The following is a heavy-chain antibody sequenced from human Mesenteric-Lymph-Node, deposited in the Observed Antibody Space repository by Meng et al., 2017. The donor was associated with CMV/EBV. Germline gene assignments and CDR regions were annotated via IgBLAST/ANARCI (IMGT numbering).Heavy chain of an antibody. Sequence: ASVQVSCKASGYTFTTYYMHWVRQAPGQGLEWMGIINPSGGSTSYAQKFQGRVTMTRDTSTSTVYMELSSLRSEDTAVYYCARGRYCSSTSCYTGGEVDYWGQGTLVTVSS. V-gene: IGHV1-46*01. J-gene: IGHJ4*02. CDR1: GYTFTTYY. CDR2: INPSGGST. D-gene: IGHD2-2*02. CDR3: ARGRYCSSTSCYTGGEVDY.